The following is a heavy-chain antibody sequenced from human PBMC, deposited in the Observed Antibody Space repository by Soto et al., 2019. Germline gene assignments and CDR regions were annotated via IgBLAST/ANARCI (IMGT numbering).Heavy chain of an antibody. CDR2: ISGSGGST. Sequence: GGSLRLSCAASGFTFSSYAMSWVRQAPGKGLEWVSAISGSGGSTYYAGSVKGRSTISRDNSKNTLYLQMNSLRAEDTAVYYCAKRRLWFGELLYWGQGTLVTVSS. CDR3: AKRRLWFGELLY. V-gene: IGHV3-23*01. J-gene: IGHJ4*02. D-gene: IGHD3-10*01. CDR1: GFTFSSYA.